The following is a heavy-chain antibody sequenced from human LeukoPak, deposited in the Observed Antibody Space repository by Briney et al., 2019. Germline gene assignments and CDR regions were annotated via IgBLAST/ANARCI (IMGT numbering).Heavy chain of an antibody. D-gene: IGHD4-17*01. CDR2: ISFDGSHQ. CDR1: GFTFRSYS. V-gene: IGHV3-30*04. J-gene: IGHJ4*02. Sequence: GGSLRLSCVASGFTFRSYSLHWVRQAPGKGLEWVAVISFDGSHQYFPDSVKGRFTISRDNSNNTLYLQMNGLRAEDTAVYYCARTNPVYGDYDYWGQGTLVTVSS. CDR3: ARTNPVYGDYDY.